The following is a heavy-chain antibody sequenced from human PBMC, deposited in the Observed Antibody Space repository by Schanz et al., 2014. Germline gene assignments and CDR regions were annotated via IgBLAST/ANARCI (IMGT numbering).Heavy chain of an antibody. V-gene: IGHV3-23*04. CDR2: ISASGGDT. Sequence: EVQLAESGGGLVQPGGSLRLSCAASGFTFSGFWMTWVRQAPGKGLEWLSVISASGGDTYYADSVKGRFTISRDNSKNTLYLQMNSLRAEDTAVYYCVRDSFFAFDYWGQGTLVTVSS. D-gene: IGHD3-3*01. CDR1: GFTFSGFW. J-gene: IGHJ4*02. CDR3: VRDSFFAFDY.